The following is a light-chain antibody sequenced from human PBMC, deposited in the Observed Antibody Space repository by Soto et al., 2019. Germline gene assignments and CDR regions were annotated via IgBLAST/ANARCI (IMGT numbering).Light chain of an antibody. CDR2: KAS. Sequence: DIQMTQSPSTLSASVGDRVTITCRASQSISSWLAWYQQKPGKAPKLLIYKASSLESGVPSRFSGSGSGTEFTLTISSLQPDDFATYYCQQYNGYFPKFGGGTKVEIK. J-gene: IGKJ4*02. CDR1: QSISSW. CDR3: QQYNGYFPK. V-gene: IGKV1-5*03.